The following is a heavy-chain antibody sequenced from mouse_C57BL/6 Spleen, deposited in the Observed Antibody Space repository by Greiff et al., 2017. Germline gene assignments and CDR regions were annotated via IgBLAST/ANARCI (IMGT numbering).Heavy chain of an antibody. D-gene: IGHD1-1*01. Sequence: EVQVVESGPGLVKPSQSLSLTCSVTGYSITSGYYWNWIRQFPGNKLEWMGYISYDGSNNYNPSLKNRISITRYTSKNQFFLKLNSVTTEDTATYYCASEYYGSSYWYFDVWGTGTTVTVSS. CDR1: GYSITSGYY. V-gene: IGHV3-6*01. J-gene: IGHJ1*03. CDR3: ASEYYGSSYWYFDV. CDR2: ISYDGSN.